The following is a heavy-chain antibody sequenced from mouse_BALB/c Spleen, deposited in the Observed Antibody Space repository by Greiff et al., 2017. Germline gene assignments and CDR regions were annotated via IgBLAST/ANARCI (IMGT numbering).Heavy chain of an antibody. J-gene: IGHJ1*01. Sequence: EVKLMESGGGLVKPGGSLKLSCAASGFTFSDYYMYWVRQTPEKRLEWVATISDGGSYTYYPDSVKGRFTISRDNAKNNLYLQMSILKSEDTAMYYCARDRGYGNYWYGDVGGAGTTVTVSS. CDR3: ARDRGYGNYWYGDV. CDR2: ISDGGSYT. D-gene: IGHD2-1*01. CDR1: GFTFSDYY. V-gene: IGHV5-4*02.